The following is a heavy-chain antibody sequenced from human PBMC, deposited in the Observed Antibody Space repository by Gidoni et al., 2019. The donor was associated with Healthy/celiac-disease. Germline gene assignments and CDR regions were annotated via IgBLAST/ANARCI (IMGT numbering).Heavy chain of an antibody. V-gene: IGHV4-34*01. CDR2: INHSGST. J-gene: IGHJ4*02. D-gene: IGHD4-17*01. Sequence: QVQLQPCGSGLLKPSETLSLTCSVYGGSFSGYYWSWIRQPPGKGLEWIGEINHSGSTNYNPSLKSRVTISVDTSKNQFSLKLSSVTAADTAVYYCASSGSADYGDYVLYYWGQGTLVTVSS. CDR3: ASSGSADYGDYVLYY. CDR1: GGSFSGYY.